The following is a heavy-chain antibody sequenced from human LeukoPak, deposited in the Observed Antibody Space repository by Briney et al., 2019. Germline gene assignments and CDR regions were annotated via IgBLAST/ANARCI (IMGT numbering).Heavy chain of an antibody. CDR2: IYYSGST. D-gene: IGHD3-3*01. CDR3: ARLGAGPTYYDFWSGYSSFYFDY. Sequence: SETLPLTCSVSGGSVNSGSYYWSWIRQPPGKGLEWIGYIYYSGSTNYNPSLKSRVTISVDTSKNQFSLNLSSVTAADTAVYYCARLGAGPTYYDFWSGYSSFYFDYWGQGTLVTVSS. V-gene: IGHV4-61*01. J-gene: IGHJ4*02. CDR1: GGSVNSGSYY.